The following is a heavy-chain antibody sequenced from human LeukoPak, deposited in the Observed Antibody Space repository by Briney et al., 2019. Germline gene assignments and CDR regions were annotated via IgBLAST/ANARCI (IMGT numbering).Heavy chain of an antibody. CDR3: ARRSYSSGWYFFDY. CDR1: GGSISSYY. CDR2: IHYSGSA. Sequence: SETLSLTCTVSGGSISSYYWSWIRQPPGKGLEWIGYIHYSGSANYNPSLKSRVTISVDTSKNQFSLKLSSVTAADTAVYYCARRSYSSGWYFFDYWGQGTLVTVSS. V-gene: IGHV4-59*08. J-gene: IGHJ4*02. D-gene: IGHD6-19*01.